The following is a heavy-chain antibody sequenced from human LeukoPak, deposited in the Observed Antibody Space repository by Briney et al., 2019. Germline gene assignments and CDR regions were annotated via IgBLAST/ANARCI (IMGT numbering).Heavy chain of an antibody. CDR1: GGSFSGYY. D-gene: IGHD3-9*01. CDR2: INHSGST. J-gene: IGHJ4*02. V-gene: IGHV4-34*01. Sequence: SETLSLTCAVYGGSFSGYYWSWIRQPPRKGREGIGEINHSGSTNYNPSLKSRITISGDTSRNRFSLKLSSVTAADTAVYSCARLPNHNTYAILTGFYLKYYFDYWGQGTLVTVSS. CDR3: ARLPNHNTYAILTGFYLKYYFDY.